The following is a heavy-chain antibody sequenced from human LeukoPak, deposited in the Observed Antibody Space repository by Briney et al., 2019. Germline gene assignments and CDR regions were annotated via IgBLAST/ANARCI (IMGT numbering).Heavy chain of an antibody. J-gene: IGHJ4*02. D-gene: IGHD3-22*01. V-gene: IGHV3-23*01. CDR1: GFTFSSYA. CDR3: AKGDMIVVVPTDY. Sequence: GGSLRLSCAASGFTFSSYAMSWVRQAPGKGLEWVSAISGSGGSTYYADSVKGRFTISRDNSKNTLYLPMNSLRAEDTAVYYCAKGDMIVVVPTDYWGQGTLVTVSS. CDR2: ISGSGGST.